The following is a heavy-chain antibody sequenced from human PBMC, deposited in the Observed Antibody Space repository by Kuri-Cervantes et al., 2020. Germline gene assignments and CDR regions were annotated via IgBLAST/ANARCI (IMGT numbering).Heavy chain of an antibody. CDR2: ISYDGSNK. J-gene: IGHJ2*01. CDR1: GFIFSNAW. CDR3: RRYCSSTSCYNWYFDL. Sequence: GGSLRLSCAASGFIFSNAWMSWVRQAPGKGLEWVAVISYDGSNKYYADSVKGRFTISRDNSKNTLYLQMNSLRAEDTAVYYCRRYCSSTSCYNWYFDLWGRGTLVTVSS. V-gene: IGHV3-30-3*01. D-gene: IGHD2-2*02.